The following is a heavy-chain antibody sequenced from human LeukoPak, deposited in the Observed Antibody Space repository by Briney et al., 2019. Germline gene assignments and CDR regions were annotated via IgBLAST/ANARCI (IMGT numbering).Heavy chain of an antibody. V-gene: IGHV4-59*01. CDR1: GGSISSYY. J-gene: IGHJ1*01. Sequence: PSETLSLTCTVSGGSISSYYWSWLRHPPGKGLEWIGYIYYSGSTNYNPSLKSRVTISVDTSKNQFSLKLSSVTAADTAVYYCARVAGYDFWSGYYEHWGQGTLVTVSS. CDR3: ARVAGYDFWSGYYEH. D-gene: IGHD3-3*01. CDR2: IYYSGST.